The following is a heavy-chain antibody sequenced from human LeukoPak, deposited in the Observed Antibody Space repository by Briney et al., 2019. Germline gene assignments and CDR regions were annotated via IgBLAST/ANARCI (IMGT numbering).Heavy chain of an antibody. D-gene: IGHD3-10*01. CDR1: GGTFSSYA. CDR3: ASGYYYGSRGYAFDI. CDR2: MNPNSGNT. Sequence: GASVKVSCKASGGTFSSYAISWVRQATGQGLEWMGWMNPNSGNTGYAQKFQGRVTMTRNTSISTAYMELSSLRSEDTAVYYCASGYYYGSRGYAFDIWGQGTMVTVSS. V-gene: IGHV1-8*02. J-gene: IGHJ3*02.